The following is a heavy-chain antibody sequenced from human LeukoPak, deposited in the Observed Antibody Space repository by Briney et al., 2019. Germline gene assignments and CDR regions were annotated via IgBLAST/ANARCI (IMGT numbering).Heavy chain of an antibody. V-gene: IGHV3-23*01. CDR2: ISGSGGST. CDR1: GFTFSSYA. J-gene: IGHJ4*02. D-gene: IGHD3-10*01. CDR3: ATRLWDYYGSGSYPY. Sequence: GGSLRLSCAASGFTFSSYAMSWVRQAPGKGLEWVSAISGSGGSTYYADSVKGRLTISRDNSKNTLYLQMNSLRAEDTAVYYCATRLWDYYGSGSYPYWGQGTLVTVSS.